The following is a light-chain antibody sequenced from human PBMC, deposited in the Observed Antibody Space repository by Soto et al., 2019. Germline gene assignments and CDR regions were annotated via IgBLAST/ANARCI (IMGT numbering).Light chain of an antibody. CDR1: SGHSTYA. CDR2: LNSDGRH. V-gene: IGLV4-69*01. Sequence: QLVLTQSPSASASPGASVTLTCTLSSGHSTYAIAWHQQQPEKGPRSLMKLNSDGRHRKGDAIPGRFSGTSSGAERYLTISSHQSEDDADYCYQTWGSGGDVVFGGGTKLTVL. CDR3: QTWGSGGDVV. J-gene: IGLJ2*01.